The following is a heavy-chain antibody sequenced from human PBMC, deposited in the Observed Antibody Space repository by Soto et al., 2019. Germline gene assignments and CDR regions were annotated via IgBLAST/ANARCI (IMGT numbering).Heavy chain of an antibody. J-gene: IGHJ5*02. CDR1: GGSISSGPYF. CDR3: ARAEEYSSSWGLFDP. CDR2: IYYRVST. V-gene: IGHV4-31*03. D-gene: IGHD6-13*01. Sequence: QVQLQESGPGLVKPSQTLSLTCTVSGGSISSGPYFWSWIRQHPGRGLEWIGYIYYRVSTYYNPSLKSRLTISVDTSKNQFSLNLTSVTAADTAIYYCARAEEYSSSWGLFDPWGQGVLVTVSS.